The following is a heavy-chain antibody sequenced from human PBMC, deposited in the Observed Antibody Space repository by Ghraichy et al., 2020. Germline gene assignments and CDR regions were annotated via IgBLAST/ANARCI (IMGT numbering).Heavy chain of an antibody. J-gene: IGHJ2*01. CDR2: IWNDGSNK. V-gene: IGHV3-33*01. CDR3: ARGDITMVTVGWYFDL. D-gene: IGHD5-18*01. Sequence: GGSLRLSCAASGFTFSNYGMHWVRQAPGKGLEWVALIWNDGSNKYYVDSVKGRFTISRDNSKNTLNLQMNSLRAEDTAVYYCARGDITMVTVGWYFDLWGRGTLVTVSS. CDR1: GFTFSNYG.